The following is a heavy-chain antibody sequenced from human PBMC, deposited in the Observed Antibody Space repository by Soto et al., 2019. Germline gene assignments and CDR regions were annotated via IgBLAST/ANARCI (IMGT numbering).Heavy chain of an antibody. CDR1: GGSISSDDYY. J-gene: IGHJ1*01. CDR2: IHSSGSI. V-gene: IGHV4-30-4*01. D-gene: IGHD3-22*01. Sequence: SETLSLTCTVSGGSISSDDYYWSWIRQAPGRGLEWIGYIHSSGSIYYNPSLKSRATMSIDTARNQFSLKVSSVTVADTAVYYCARDLDGIHDDNSGPYQRPGWGQGTLVT. CDR3: ARDLDGIHDDNSGPYQRPG.